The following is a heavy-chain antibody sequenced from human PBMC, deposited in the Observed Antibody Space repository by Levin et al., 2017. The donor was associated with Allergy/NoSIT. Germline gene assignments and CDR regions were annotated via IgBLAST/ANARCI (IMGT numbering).Heavy chain of an antibody. CDR2: ISGSGGST. Sequence: SGGSLRLSCAASGFTFSSYAMSWVRQAPGKGLEWVSAISGSGGSTYYADSVKGRFTISRDNSKNTLYLQMNSLRAEDTAVYYCAKDGTDYDILTGPGGSYYCYGMDVWGQGTTVTVSS. CDR3: AKDGTDYDILTGPGGSYYCYGMDV. CDR1: GFTFSSYA. V-gene: IGHV3-23*01. J-gene: IGHJ6*02. D-gene: IGHD3-9*01.